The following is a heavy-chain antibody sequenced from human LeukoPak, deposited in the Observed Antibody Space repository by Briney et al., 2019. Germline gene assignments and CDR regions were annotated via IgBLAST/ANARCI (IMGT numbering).Heavy chain of an antibody. D-gene: IGHD5-18*01. CDR1: GGTFSSYA. Sequence: ASVKVSRKASGGTFSSYAISWVRQAPGQGLEWMGGIIPIFGTANYAQKFQGRVTITADKSTSTAYMELSSLRSEDTAVYYCARDVGDTAMGTCYFDYWGQGTLVTVSS. CDR2: IIPIFGTA. CDR3: ARDVGDTAMGTCYFDY. J-gene: IGHJ4*02. V-gene: IGHV1-69*06.